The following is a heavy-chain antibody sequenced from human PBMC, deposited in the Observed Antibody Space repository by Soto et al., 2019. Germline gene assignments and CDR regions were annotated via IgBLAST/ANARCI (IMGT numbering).Heavy chain of an antibody. V-gene: IGHV4-31*03. CDR3: ARTTSYYDYIWGSYRPKDFDF. D-gene: IGHD3-16*02. Sequence: QVLQQESGPGLVKPSQTLSLTCTVSGDSFSRGGYYWSWIRQHPGKGLEWIGYVFYRGTTSYTPSLKGRVSVSVDTAKNQFSLGLSSVTAADAAVYYCARTTSYYDYIWGSYRPKDFDFWGRGTLVTGSS. CDR2: VFYRGTT. J-gene: IGHJ4*02. CDR1: GDSFSRGGYY.